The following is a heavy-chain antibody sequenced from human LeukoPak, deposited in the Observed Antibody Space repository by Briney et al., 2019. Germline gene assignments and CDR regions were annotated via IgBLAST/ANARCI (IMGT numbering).Heavy chain of an antibody. V-gene: IGHV1-8*02. CDR3: TRGGGWSEIALDV. D-gene: IGHD6-19*01. J-gene: IGHJ3*01. CDR1: GYTFSDYS. CDR2: MNPTSGNT. Sequence: ASVRVSCKASGYTFSDYSITWVRQAPGQGLEWMGWMNPTSGNTAYGHKFQGRVTMTSDTSINTAFMELISLTSEDAAVYYCTRGGGWSEIALDVWGQGTVVTVSP.